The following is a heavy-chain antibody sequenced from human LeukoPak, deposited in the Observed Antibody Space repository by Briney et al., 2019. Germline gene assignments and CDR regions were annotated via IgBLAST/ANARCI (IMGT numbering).Heavy chain of an antibody. CDR2: ISGSGGST. V-gene: IGHV3-23*01. CDR1: GFTFSSYG. D-gene: IGHD6-13*01. Sequence: GGSLRLSCAASGFTFSSYGMSWVRQAPGKGLEWVSAISGSGGSTYYADSVKGRFTIFRDNSKNTLYLQMNSLRAEDTAVYYCARARIAAAGIHGWGQGTLVTVSS. J-gene: IGHJ4*02. CDR3: ARARIAAAGIHG.